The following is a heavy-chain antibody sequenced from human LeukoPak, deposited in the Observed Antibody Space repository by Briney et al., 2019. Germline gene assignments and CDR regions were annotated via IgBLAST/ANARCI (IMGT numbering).Heavy chain of an antibody. V-gene: IGHV3-48*02. CDR2: ISSSTTI. J-gene: IGHJ3*01. D-gene: IGHD2-2*01. CDR1: GFTFGTYS. Sequence: GGSLRLSCAASGFTFGTYSMNWVRLAPGKGLEWLSYISSSTTIYYADSVKGRFTVSRDNAQNSMYLQMNSLRDEDTAVYYCARDLYCNSASCYTGRFDFWGQGTVVTVSS. CDR3: ARDLYCNSASCYTGRFDF.